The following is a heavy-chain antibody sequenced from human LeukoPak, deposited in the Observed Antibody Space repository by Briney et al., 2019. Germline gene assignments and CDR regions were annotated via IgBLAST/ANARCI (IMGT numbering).Heavy chain of an antibody. CDR1: GYTFTSYD. V-gene: IGHV1-8*03. CDR2: MNPNSGNT. J-gene: IGHJ3*02. Sequence: RASVKVSCKASGYTFTSYDINWVRQATGQGLEWMGWMNPNSGNTGYAQKFQGRVTITRNTSISTAYMELSSLRSEDTAVYYCARGGYDFWSGLLYAFDIWGQGTMVTVSS. CDR3: ARGGYDFWSGLLYAFDI. D-gene: IGHD3-3*01.